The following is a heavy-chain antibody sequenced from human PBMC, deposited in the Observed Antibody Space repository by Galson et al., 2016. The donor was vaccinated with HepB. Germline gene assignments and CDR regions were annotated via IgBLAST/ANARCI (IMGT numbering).Heavy chain of an antibody. D-gene: IGHD3-22*01. Sequence: SVKVSCKASGYTFISYAIHWVRQAPGQRLEWMGWINTGNGNTKHSQKFQGRVTFTRDTSASTAYMDLSSLRSEDTAVYYCARDLPPYYYENGPSDYWGQGTLVTVSS. CDR1: GYTFISYA. J-gene: IGHJ4*02. CDR2: INTGNGNT. CDR3: ARDLPPYYYENGPSDY. V-gene: IGHV1-3*04.